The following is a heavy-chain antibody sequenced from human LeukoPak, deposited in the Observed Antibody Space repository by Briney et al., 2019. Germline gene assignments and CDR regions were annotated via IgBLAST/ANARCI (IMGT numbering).Heavy chain of an antibody. D-gene: IGHD3-10*02. J-gene: IGHJ6*04. Sequence: LPGGSLRLSCEASEFTFSGYSMNWVRQAPGKGLEWISYISSSSSTIYYADSVKGRFTISRDHAKHSLYLQMNSLRAEDTAVYYCAELGITMIGGVWGKGTTVTISS. V-gene: IGHV3-48*01. CDR1: EFTFSGYS. CDR2: ISSSSSTI. CDR3: AELGITMIGGV.